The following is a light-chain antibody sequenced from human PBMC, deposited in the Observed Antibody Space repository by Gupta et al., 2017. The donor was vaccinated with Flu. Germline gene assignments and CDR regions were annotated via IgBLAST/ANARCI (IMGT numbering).Light chain of an antibody. V-gene: IGKV3-11*01. CDR1: QSVSSY. CDR3: QQRSNWPPT. J-gene: IGKJ1*01. CDR2: DAS. Sequence: GERATLSCRASQSVSSYLAWYQQKPGQAPRLLIYDASNRATGIPARFSGSGSGTDFTLTISSLEPEDFAVYYCQQRSNWPPTFGQGTKVEI.